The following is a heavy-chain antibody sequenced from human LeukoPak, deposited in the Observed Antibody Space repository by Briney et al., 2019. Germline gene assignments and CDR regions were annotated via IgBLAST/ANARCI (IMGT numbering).Heavy chain of an antibody. D-gene: IGHD1-26*01. CDR1: GFTFSSYG. V-gene: IGHV3-30*02. CDR3: AKDMEAEWELKYFQH. CDR2: IRYDGRTQ. Sequence: GGSLRLSCTASGFTFSSYGMHWVRQAPGKGLEWVAFIRYDGRTQYYADSLKGRFTISRDNAKNSLYLQMNSLRAEDMALYYCAKDMEAEWELKYFQHWGQGTLVTVSS. J-gene: IGHJ1*01.